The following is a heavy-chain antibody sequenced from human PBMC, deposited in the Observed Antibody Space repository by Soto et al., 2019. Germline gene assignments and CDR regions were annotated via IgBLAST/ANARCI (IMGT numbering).Heavy chain of an antibody. CDR2: INGGDDSE. Sequence: GGSLRLSCAVSGFTFRSSPMSWVRRAPGKGLEWVSGINGGDDSEHYVDSVRGRFTIIRDNSKNLLLLQMNSLRVEDTAIYYCTKDSHLGIIPPTHDHRGQGTQVTVSS. D-gene: IGHD3-16*01. CDR3: TKDSHLGIIPPTHDH. V-gene: IGHV3-23*01. CDR1: GFTFRSSP. J-gene: IGHJ4*02.